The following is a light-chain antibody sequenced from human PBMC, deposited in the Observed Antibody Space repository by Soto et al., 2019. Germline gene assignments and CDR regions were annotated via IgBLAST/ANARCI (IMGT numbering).Light chain of an antibody. CDR3: QQYNNWPRT. CDR2: GAS. CDR1: QSVSSD. V-gene: IGKV3-15*01. J-gene: IGKJ1*01. Sequence: ILMTQSPATVSVSPGESATLSCRASQSVSSDLAWYHQKPGQAPRLLIYGASTRATGIPARFSGSGSGTEFTLTINSLQSEDFAVYYCQQYNNWPRTFGQGTKV.